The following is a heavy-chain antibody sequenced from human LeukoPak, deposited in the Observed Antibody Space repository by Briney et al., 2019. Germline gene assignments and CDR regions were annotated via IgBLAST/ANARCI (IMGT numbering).Heavy chain of an antibody. CDR3: ARDGYGDYPSSWFDP. CDR2: INPSGGST. Sequence: GASVKVSCKASGGTFNSYAISWVRQAPGQGLEWMGIINPSGGSTSYAQKFQGRVTMTRDMSTSTVYMELSSLRSEDTAVYYCARDGYGDYPSSWFDPWGQGTLVTVSS. V-gene: IGHV1-46*02. CDR1: GGTFNSYA. D-gene: IGHD4-17*01. J-gene: IGHJ5*02.